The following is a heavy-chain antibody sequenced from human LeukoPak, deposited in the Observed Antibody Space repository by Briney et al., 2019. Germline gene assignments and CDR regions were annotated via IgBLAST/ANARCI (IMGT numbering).Heavy chain of an antibody. J-gene: IGHJ3*02. D-gene: IGHD2-21*02. V-gene: IGHV1-2*02. CDR1: VYTFTSYG. CDR2: SKPNSGGT. CDR3: ARGPRFGVVTAYAFDS. Sequence: GASVNVSCKASVYTFTSYGISWVRQAPGQRLECIGCSKPNSGGTNYAQKFQGRVTMPRDTSISTAYMELSRLRSDDTAVYYCARGPRFGVVTAYAFDSWGQGTMVAVSS.